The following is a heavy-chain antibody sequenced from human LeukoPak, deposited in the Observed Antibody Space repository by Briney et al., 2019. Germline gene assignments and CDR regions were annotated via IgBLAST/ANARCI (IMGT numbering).Heavy chain of an antibody. V-gene: IGHV3-23*01. CDR3: VKDLIVVVPAAKDY. D-gene: IGHD2-2*01. Sequence: GGSLRLSCAASGFTFSSYAMSWVRQAPGKRLEWVSAISGSGGSTYYADSVKGRFTISRDNSKNTLYLQMNSLRAEDTAVYYCVKDLIVVVPAAKDYWGQGTLVTVSS. CDR1: GFTFSSYA. CDR2: ISGSGGST. J-gene: IGHJ4*02.